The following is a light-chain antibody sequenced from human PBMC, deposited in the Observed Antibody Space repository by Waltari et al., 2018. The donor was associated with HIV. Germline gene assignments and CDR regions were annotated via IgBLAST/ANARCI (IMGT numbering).Light chain of an antibody. Sequence: SYVLTQPPSVSVAPGKTARITCGGENIGSKSVNWYQKQPGQAPVMVIYHDTDRPSGIPDRFSGASSEDTATLTIRRVEAGDEADYVCQVWDTNTDQYVIFGGGTNLAV. CDR1: NIGSKS. V-gene: IGLV3-21*01. CDR3: QVWDTNTDQYVI. CDR2: HDT. J-gene: IGLJ2*01.